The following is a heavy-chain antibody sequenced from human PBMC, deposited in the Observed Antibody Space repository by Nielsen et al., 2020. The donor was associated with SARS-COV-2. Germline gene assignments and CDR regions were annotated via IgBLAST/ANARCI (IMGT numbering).Heavy chain of an antibody. CDR3: AGGGKKRWLQRAFDI. J-gene: IGHJ3*02. CDR2: INDSGTT. Sequence: SETLSLTCGVSGGAFSGYRWTWVRQSPGKGLEWLGEINDSGTTNYNPPLTGRVSISQDASKRQLSLKLSSVTAADTAVYYCAGGGKKRWLQRAFDIWGQGTMVTVSS. CDR1: GGAFSGYR. D-gene: IGHD5-24*01. V-gene: IGHV4-34*01.